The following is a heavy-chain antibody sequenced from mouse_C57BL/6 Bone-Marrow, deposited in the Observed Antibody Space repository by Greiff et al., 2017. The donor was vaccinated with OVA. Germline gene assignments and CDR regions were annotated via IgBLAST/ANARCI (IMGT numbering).Heavy chain of an antibody. V-gene: IGHV5-12*01. CDR3: ASYGNYEYFDV. J-gene: IGHJ1*03. Sequence: EVMLVESGGGLVQPGGSLKLSCAASGFTFSDYYMYWVRQTPEKRLEWVAYISNGGGSTYYPDTVKGRFTISRDNAKNTLYLQMSRLKSEDTAMYYCASYGNYEYFDVWGTGTTVTVSS. CDR2: ISNGGGST. CDR1: GFTFSDYY. D-gene: IGHD2-1*01.